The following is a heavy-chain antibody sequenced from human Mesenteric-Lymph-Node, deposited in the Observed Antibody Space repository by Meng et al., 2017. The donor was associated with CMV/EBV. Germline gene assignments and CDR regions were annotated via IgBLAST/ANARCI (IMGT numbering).Heavy chain of an antibody. V-gene: IGHV3-7*01. CDR2: IKQDGSEK. Sequence: GESLKISCAASGFTFSSYGMHWVRQAPGKGLEWVANIKQDGSEKYYVDSVKGRFTISRDNAKNSLYLQMNSLRAEDTAVYYCARDKGVGAMDYWGQGTLVTVSS. J-gene: IGHJ4*02. CDR1: GFTFSSYG. CDR3: ARDKGVGAMDY. D-gene: IGHD1-26*01.